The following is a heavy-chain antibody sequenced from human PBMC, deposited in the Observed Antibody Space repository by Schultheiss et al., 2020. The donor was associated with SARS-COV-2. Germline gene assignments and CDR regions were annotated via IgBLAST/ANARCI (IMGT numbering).Heavy chain of an antibody. CDR3: ARGLVRYCSSTSCYHDY. V-gene: IGHV4-34*01. Sequence: SETLSLTCVLYGGSFSGYYWSWIRQPPGKGLEWIGYIYYSGSTNYNPSLKSRVTISVDTSKNQFSLKLSSVTAADTAVYYCARGLVRYCSSTSCYHDYWGQGTLVTVSS. CDR1: GGSFSGYY. CDR2: IYYSGST. D-gene: IGHD2-2*01. J-gene: IGHJ4*02.